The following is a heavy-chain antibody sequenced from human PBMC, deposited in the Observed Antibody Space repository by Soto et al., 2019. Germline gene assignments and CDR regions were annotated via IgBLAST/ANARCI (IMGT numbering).Heavy chain of an antibody. CDR1: GFTFTSYS. V-gene: IGHV3-48*02. J-gene: IGHJ5*02. CDR3: AREMGACSDSSCYPGPYDS. D-gene: IGHD3-16*01. CDR2: ITIKSTTI. Sequence: GGSLRLSCAASGFTFTSYSMNWVRQAPGQGLEWVSYITIKSTTIKYADSVKGRFTVSRDNAKNSLYLQLNSLRDEDTAVYYCAREMGACSDSSCYPGPYDSWGQGTLVTVSS.